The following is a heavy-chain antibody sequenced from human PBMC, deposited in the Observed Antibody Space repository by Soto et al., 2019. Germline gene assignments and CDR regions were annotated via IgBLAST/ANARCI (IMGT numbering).Heavy chain of an antibody. Sequence: QVQLVESGGGVVQPGRSLRLSCAASGFTFSSYGMHWVRQAPGKGLEWVAVISYDGSNKYYADSVKGRFTISRDNSKNTLYLQMNSLRAEDTAVYYCAKSRPEYNWNDEAGYYYGMDVWGQGTTVTVSS. V-gene: IGHV3-30*18. CDR1: GFTFSSYG. D-gene: IGHD1-20*01. CDR2: ISYDGSNK. J-gene: IGHJ6*02. CDR3: AKSRPEYNWNDEAGYYYGMDV.